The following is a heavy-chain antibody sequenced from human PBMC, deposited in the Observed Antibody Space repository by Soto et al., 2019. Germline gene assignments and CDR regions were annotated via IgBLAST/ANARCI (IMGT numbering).Heavy chain of an antibody. V-gene: IGHV4-34*02. CDR2: INHSGST. J-gene: IGHJ5*02. Sequence: QVQLQQWGAGLLKPSETLSLTCSDSGGSFSAHFWTGIRQPPGKGLEWIGEINHSGSTKYNPSLNSRVTISVDTSKNQFSLQLTSVPATDTGVYYCARAWHLFDPWGQGTLVTVSS. CDR3: ARAWHLFDP. CDR1: GGSFSAHF.